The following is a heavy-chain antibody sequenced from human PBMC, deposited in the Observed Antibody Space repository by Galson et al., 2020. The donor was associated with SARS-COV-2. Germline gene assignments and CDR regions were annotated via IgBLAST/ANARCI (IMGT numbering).Heavy chain of an antibody. CDR1: GFTFSSYW. Sequence: GFTFSSYWMSWVRQAPGKGLEWVANIKQDGSEKYYVDSVKGRFTISRDNAKNSLYLQMNSLRAEDTAVYYCARDGIAVAGGFDYWGQGTLVTVSS. CDR2: IKQDGSEK. V-gene: IGHV3-7*01. D-gene: IGHD6-19*01. CDR3: ARDGIAVAGGFDY. J-gene: IGHJ4*02.